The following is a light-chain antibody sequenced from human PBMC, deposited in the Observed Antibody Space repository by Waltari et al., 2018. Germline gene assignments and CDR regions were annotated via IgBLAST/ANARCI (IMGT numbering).Light chain of an antibody. CDR2: DVV. CDR1: SSDVGGYDY. Sequence: QSVLTQPASVSGSPGQSITISCTGTSSDVGGYDYVSWYQQSPGKAPKLIIYDVVKRPSGGSTRFSASKSDNTASLTISGRQAEDEGDYYCCSYKRGATWVFGGGTALTVL. J-gene: IGLJ3*02. V-gene: IGLV2-14*03. CDR3: CSYKRGATWV.